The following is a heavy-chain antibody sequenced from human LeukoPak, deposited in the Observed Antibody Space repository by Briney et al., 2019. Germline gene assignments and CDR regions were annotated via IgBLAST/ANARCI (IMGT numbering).Heavy chain of an antibody. D-gene: IGHD3-9*01. CDR1: GGPFSGYY. CDR3: ARNWLGGWYFDY. CDR2: LYYSGTT. V-gene: IGHV4-34*01. J-gene: IGHJ4*02. Sequence: PSETLSLTCAGYGGPFSGYYWSWIRQPPGRGLEWIGSLYYSGTTYYNPSLKSRVTISVDTSKNQLSLKLSSVTAADTAVYHCARNWLGGWYFDYWGQGSLVTVSS.